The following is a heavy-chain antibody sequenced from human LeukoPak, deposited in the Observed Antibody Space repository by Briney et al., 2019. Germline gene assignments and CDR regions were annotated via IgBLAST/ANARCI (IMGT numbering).Heavy chain of an antibody. D-gene: IGHD3-10*01. CDR1: GYTFTSYW. V-gene: IGHV5-51*01. J-gene: IGHJ4*02. Sequence: GESLKISCQGSGYTFTSYWIGWVRQMPGKGLEWMGIIYPGDSDTRYSPSFQGQVTISADKSISTAYLQWSSLRASDTAMYYCARHYYGSGSYYNVGYFDYWGQGTLVTVSS. CDR2: IYPGDSDT. CDR3: ARHYYGSGSYYNVGYFDY.